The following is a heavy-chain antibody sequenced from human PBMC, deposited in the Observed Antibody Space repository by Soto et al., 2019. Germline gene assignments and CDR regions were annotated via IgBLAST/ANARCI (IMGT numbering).Heavy chain of an antibody. D-gene: IGHD2-15*01. V-gene: IGHV4-61*08. Sequence: SETLSLTCTVSGGSISSGGYYWSWIRQPPGKGLEWIGYIYYSGSTNYNPSLKSRVTISVDTSKNQFSLKLSSVTAADTAVYYCARESWGCSGGSCYPEKAFDIWGQGTMVTVSS. J-gene: IGHJ3*02. CDR3: ARESWGCSGGSCYPEKAFDI. CDR1: GGSISSGGYY. CDR2: IYYSGST.